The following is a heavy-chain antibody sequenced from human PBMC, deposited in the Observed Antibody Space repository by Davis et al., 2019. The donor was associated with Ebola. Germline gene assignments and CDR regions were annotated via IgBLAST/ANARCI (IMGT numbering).Heavy chain of an antibody. CDR3: AGGVISGATDY. Sequence: ASVKVSCKASGYTFIGYWIHWVRQAPGQRLELMGGIHPKNGDTKYVQKFQGRVTMTRDTSINTAYMELSSLRSDDTAIYYCAGGVISGATDYWGQGTLVTVSS. J-gene: IGHJ4*02. CDR1: GYTFIGYW. D-gene: IGHD5-12*01. CDR2: IHPKNGDT. V-gene: IGHV1-2*02.